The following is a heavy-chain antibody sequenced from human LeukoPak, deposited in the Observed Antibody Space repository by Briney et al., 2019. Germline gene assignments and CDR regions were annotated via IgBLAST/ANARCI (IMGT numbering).Heavy chain of an antibody. Sequence: SVKVSCKASGGTFSSYAISWVRQAPGQGLEGMGRIIPILGIANYAQKFQGRVTITADKSTSTAYMELSSLRSEDTAVYYCARETGPYTYKWFDPWGQGTLVTVSS. CDR1: GGTFSSYA. J-gene: IGHJ5*02. D-gene: IGHD7-27*01. V-gene: IGHV1-69*04. CDR3: ARETGPYTYKWFDP. CDR2: IIPILGIA.